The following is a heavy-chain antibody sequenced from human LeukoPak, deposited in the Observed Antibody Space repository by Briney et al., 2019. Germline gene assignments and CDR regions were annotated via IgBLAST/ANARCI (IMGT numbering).Heavy chain of an antibody. CDR3: ARQSSHYYGSGTFRHFDY. Sequence: SQTLSLTCAVSGGSISSGGYSWSWIRQPPGKGLEWIGYIYHSGSTHYNPSLKSRVSISVDTSKNQFSLKLSSVTAADTAIYYCARQSSHYYGSGTFRHFDYWGQGTLVSVSS. J-gene: IGHJ4*02. V-gene: IGHV4-30-2*03. CDR2: IYHSGST. D-gene: IGHD3-10*01. CDR1: GGSISSGGYS.